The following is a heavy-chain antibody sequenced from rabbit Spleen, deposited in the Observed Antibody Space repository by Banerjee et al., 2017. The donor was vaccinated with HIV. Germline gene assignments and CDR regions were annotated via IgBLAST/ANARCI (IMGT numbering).Heavy chain of an antibody. V-gene: IGHV1S7*01. J-gene: IGHJ4*01. D-gene: IGHD7-1*01. Sequence: QSLEESGGGLVKPGGTLTLTCTVSGFSFSSNWICWVRQAPGKGLEWVGYIDPIFGAIYYANWVNGRFTISSHNAQNTVDLQLNSLTAADTATYFCVRDQAGYAGYGPWYFNLWGPGTLVTVS. CDR1: GFSFSSNW. CDR2: IDPIFGAI. CDR3: VRDQAGYAGYGPWYFNL.